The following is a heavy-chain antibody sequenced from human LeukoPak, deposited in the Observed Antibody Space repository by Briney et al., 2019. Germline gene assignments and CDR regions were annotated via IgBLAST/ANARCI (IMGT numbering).Heavy chain of an antibody. J-gene: IGHJ4*02. Sequence: ASVKVSCKASGYTFTGYYMHWVRQAPGQGLEWMGWINPNSGGTNYAQKFQGRVTMTRDTSISTAYMELRSLRSDDTAVYYCARDTYYYGSGSYYNPPIDYWGQGTLVTVSS. CDR2: INPNSGGT. CDR3: ARDTYYYGSGSYYNPPIDY. CDR1: GYTFTGYY. V-gene: IGHV1-2*02. D-gene: IGHD3-10*01.